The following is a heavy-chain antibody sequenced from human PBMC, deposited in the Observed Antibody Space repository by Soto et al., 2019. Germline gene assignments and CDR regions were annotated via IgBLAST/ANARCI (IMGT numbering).Heavy chain of an antibody. CDR1: GFTFSSYG. V-gene: IGHV3-33*01. CDR3: ARGYSGYDAPLDY. J-gene: IGHJ4*02. Sequence: QVQLVESGGGVVQPGRSLRLSCAASGFTFSSYGMHWVRQAPGKGLEWVAVIWYDGSNKYYADSVKGRFTISRDNSKNTRYLQMNSLRAEDTAVYYCARGYSGYDAPLDYWGQGTLVTVSS. CDR2: IWYDGSNK. D-gene: IGHD5-12*01.